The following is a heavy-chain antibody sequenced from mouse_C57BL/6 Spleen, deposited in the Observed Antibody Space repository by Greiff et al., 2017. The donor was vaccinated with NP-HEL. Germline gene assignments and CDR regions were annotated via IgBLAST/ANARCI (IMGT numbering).Heavy chain of an antibody. CDR2: INPSTGGT. D-gene: IGHD2-3*01. J-gene: IGHJ2*01. Sequence: EVQLQQSGPELVKPGASVKISCKASGYSFTGYYMNWVKQSPEKSLEWIGEINPSTGGTTYNQKFKAKATLTVDKSSSTAYMQLKSLTSEDSAVYYCASGMERVDYWGQGTTLTVSS. CDR1: GYSFTGYY. V-gene: IGHV1-42*01. CDR3: ASGMERVDY.